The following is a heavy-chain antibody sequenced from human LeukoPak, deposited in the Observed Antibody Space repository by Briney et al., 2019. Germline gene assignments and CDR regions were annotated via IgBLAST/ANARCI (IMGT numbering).Heavy chain of an antibody. J-gene: IGHJ4*02. D-gene: IGHD3-22*01. CDR3: AKTIVSSGWNYFDY. CDR2: ISGGGDRI. V-gene: IGHV3-23*01. Sequence: GGSLRLSCAASGLTFSTYTMSWVRQAPGKGLEWVSAISGGGDRIYYAGSAKGRFTISRDNSKNTLFLQMNSLRAEDTAVYYCAKTIVSSGWNYFDYWGQGTLVTVSS. CDR1: GLTFSTYT.